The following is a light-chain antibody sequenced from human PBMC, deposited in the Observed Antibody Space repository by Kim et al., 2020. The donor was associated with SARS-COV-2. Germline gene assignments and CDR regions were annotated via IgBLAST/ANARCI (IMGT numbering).Light chain of an antibody. CDR1: QSVCSN. Sequence: EIVMTQSPATLSVSPGERATLSCRASQSVCSNLAWYQQKPDQAPSLLIYGASTRATGIPARFSGSGSGTEFTLTISSLQSEDFAVYYCQQYNNWPRTFGPGTKVDIK. CDR2: GAS. J-gene: IGKJ1*01. V-gene: IGKV3-15*01. CDR3: QQYNNWPRT.